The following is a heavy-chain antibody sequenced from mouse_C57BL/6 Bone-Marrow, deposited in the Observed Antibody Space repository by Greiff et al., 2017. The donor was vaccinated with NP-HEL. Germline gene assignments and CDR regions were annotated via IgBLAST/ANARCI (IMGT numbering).Heavy chain of an antibody. J-gene: IGHJ4*01. CDR1: GYTFTSYW. CDR3: TYGNYYYAMDY. CDR2: IYPGNSDT. D-gene: IGHD2-1*01. V-gene: IGHV1-5*01. Sequence: EVQLVESRTVLARPGASVKMSCKTSGYTFTSYWMHWVKQRPGQGLEWIGAIYPGNSDTSYNQKFKGKAKLTAVTSASTAYMELSSLTNEDSAVYYCTYGNYYYAMDYWGQGTAVTVSS.